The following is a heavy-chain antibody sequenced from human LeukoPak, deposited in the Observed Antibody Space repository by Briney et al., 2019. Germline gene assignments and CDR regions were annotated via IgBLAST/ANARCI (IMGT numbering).Heavy chain of an antibody. Sequence: ASVKVSCKASGYTFTSYDFNWVRQATGQRPEWMGWMSPNSGDTGYAQKFQDRVTMTRNTSISTAYMELSSLRAEDTAVYYCARDGDLRGVIMDYWGQGTLVTVSS. CDR2: MSPNSGDT. CDR1: GYTFTSYD. J-gene: IGHJ4*02. CDR3: ARDGDLRGVIMDY. V-gene: IGHV1-8*01. D-gene: IGHD3-10*01.